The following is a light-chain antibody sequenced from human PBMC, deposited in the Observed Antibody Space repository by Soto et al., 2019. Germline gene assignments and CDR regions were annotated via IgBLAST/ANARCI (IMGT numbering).Light chain of an antibody. CDR2: NAS. J-gene: IGKJ3*01. CDR3: KTYDGYSSFT. Sequence: DIQMTQSPSALSASVGDRVTITCRASQSISSWLAWYQQKPGKAPKLLIYNASTLDSGVPSRFSGSGCGTECSITITSLQNNDFATYDGKTYDGYSSFTSGTGTTVPIK. CDR1: QSISSW. V-gene: IGKV1-5*03.